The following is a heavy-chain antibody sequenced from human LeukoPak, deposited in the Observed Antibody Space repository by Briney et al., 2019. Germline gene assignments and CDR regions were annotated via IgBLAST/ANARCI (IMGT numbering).Heavy chain of an antibody. D-gene: IGHD3-22*01. Sequence: GGSLRLSRAASGFTFSSYSMNWVRQAPGKGLEWVSSISRSSTYIYYADSVKGRFTISRDDAKNSLYLQMNGLRAEDAAVYYCARDRTLYYDNSGLDYWGQGTLVTVSS. CDR3: ARDRTLYYDNSGLDY. V-gene: IGHV3-21*01. J-gene: IGHJ4*02. CDR2: ISRSSTYI. CDR1: GFTFSSYS.